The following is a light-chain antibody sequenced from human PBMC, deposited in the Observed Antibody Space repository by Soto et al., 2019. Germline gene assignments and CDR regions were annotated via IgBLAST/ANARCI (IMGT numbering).Light chain of an antibody. CDR2: EAN. CDR1: SSDVGSHNL. Sequence: QSVLTQPASVSGSPGQSITISCTGTSSDVGSHNLVSWYQQYPGKAPKLIIFEANKRPSGVSNRFSGSKSGSTASLTISGLQAEDEADYYCCSNAGSSTYVFGTGTKLTVL. V-gene: IGLV2-23*01. J-gene: IGLJ1*01. CDR3: CSNAGSSTYV.